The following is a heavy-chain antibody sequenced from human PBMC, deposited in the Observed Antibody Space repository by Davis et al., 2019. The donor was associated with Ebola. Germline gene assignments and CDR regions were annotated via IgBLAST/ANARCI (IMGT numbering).Heavy chain of an antibody. Sequence: PGGSLRLSCAASGFTFSSYWMSWVRQAPGKGLEWVANIKQDGSEKYYVDSVKGRFTISRDNAKNSLYLQMNSLRAEDTAVYYCAREYYDFWSGYYYYYYYYMDVWGKGTTVTVSS. CDR3: AREYYDFWSGYYYYYYYYMDV. CDR1: GFTFSSYW. CDR2: IKQDGSEK. J-gene: IGHJ6*03. D-gene: IGHD3-3*01. V-gene: IGHV3-7*03.